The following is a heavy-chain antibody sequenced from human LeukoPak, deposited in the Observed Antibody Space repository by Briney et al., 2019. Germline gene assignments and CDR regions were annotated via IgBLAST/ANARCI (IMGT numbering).Heavy chain of an antibody. CDR2: ISGYSDER. CDR3: ARDKKRGYYGSGSYYNLNWFGP. CDR1: GYDFTTYS. D-gene: IGHD3-10*01. V-gene: IGHV1-18*01. J-gene: IGHJ5*02. Sequence: GASVKVSCKASGYDFTTYSFNWVRQAPGQGLEWVGWISGYSDERKSAQNFQGRVTMTTDTATSTAYMELRGLRSEDTAVYYCARDKKRGYYGSGSYYNLNWFGPWGQGTLVTVSS.